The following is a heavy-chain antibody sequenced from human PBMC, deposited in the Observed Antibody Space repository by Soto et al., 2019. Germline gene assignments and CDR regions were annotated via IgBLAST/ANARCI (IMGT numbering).Heavy chain of an antibody. CDR2: ISSSGSTI. Sequence: GGSLRLSCAASGFTFSSYEMNWVRQAPGKGLEWVSYISSSGSTIYYADSVKGRFTISRDNAKNSLYLQMNSLRAEDTAVYYCARDPPLGITGTTFVRYYYYGMDVWGQGTTVTVSS. CDR1: GFTFSSYE. J-gene: IGHJ6*02. D-gene: IGHD1-7*01. CDR3: ARDPPLGITGTTFVRYYYYGMDV. V-gene: IGHV3-48*03.